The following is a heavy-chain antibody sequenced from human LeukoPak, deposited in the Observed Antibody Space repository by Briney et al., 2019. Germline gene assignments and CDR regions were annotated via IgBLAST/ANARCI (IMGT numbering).Heavy chain of an antibody. CDR2: ISGSGGST. D-gene: IGHD2/OR15-2a*01. CDR1: GFTFSTFA. J-gene: IGHJ6*02. V-gene: IGHV3-23*01. Sequence: GGSLRLSCAASGFTFSTFAMSWVRQAPGKGLEWVSGISGSGGSTNYADAVKGRFTISRDISKNTLYLQMNSLRAEDTAVYYCAKGTRGGTFISYYYGMDIWGQGTAVIVSS. CDR3: AKGTRGGTFISYYYGMDI.